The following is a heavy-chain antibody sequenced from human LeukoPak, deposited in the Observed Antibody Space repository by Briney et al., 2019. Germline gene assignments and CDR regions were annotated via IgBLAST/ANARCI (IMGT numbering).Heavy chain of an antibody. V-gene: IGHV1-46*01. CDR1: GYTFTSYF. D-gene: IGHD4-17*01. CDR3: ARAEGTTVNHFDY. Sequence: ASVKVSCKASGYTFTSYFMHWVRQAPGQGLEWMGIINPSGGSTSYAQKFQGRVTMTRVMSTSTVYMELSSLRSEDTAVYYCARAEGTTVNHFDYWGQGTLVTVSS. CDR2: INPSGGST. J-gene: IGHJ4*02.